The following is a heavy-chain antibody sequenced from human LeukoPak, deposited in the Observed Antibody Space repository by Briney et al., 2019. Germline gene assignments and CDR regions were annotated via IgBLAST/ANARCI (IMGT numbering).Heavy chain of an antibody. CDR2: INHSGST. CDR3: ARLSGVLRYFDWLTEYYFDY. D-gene: IGHD3-9*01. J-gene: IGHJ4*02. CDR1: GGSFSGYY. Sequence: SETLSLTCAVYGGSFSGYYWSWIRQPPGKGLEWLGEINHSGSTNYNPSLKSRVTISVDTSKNQFSLKLSSVTAADTAVYYCARLSGVLRYFDWLTEYYFDYWGQGTLVTVSS. V-gene: IGHV4-34*01.